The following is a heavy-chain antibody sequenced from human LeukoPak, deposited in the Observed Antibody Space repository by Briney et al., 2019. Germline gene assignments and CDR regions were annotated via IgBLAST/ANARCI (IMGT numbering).Heavy chain of an antibody. CDR2: ISYDGSNK. V-gene: IGHV3-30-3*01. CDR3: AREAHLGAFDI. CDR1: GFTFSSYA. Sequence: GGSLRLSCAASGFTFSSYAMHWVRQAPGKGLEWVAVISYDGSNKYYADSVKGRFTISRDNSKNTLYLQTNSLRAEDTAVYYCAREAHLGAFDIWGQGTMVTVSS. D-gene: IGHD3-16*01. J-gene: IGHJ3*02.